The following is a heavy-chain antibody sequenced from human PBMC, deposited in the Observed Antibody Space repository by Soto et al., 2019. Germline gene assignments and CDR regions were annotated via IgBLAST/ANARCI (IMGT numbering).Heavy chain of an antibody. Sequence: EVRLEESGGGFVQPGGALRLSCVFSGLTSSGIELNWVRQAAGKGLEWLSYISASGDTVDYIDSVRGRFIISRDNAKQSLFLQMSALRVEDTAVYYCAGLSVTGGVDVWGQGTTVTVSS. J-gene: IGHJ6*02. CDR2: ISASGDTV. V-gene: IGHV3-48*03. CDR3: AGLSVTGGVDV. CDR1: GLTSSGIE. D-gene: IGHD2-21*02.